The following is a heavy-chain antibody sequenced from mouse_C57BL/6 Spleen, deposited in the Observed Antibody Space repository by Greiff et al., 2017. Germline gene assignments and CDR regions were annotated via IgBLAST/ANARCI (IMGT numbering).Heavy chain of an antibody. D-gene: IGHD2-1*01. J-gene: IGHJ4*01. CDR1: GFTFSSYA. CDR3: ARDRKGNYDAMDY. CDR2: ISDGGSYT. V-gene: IGHV5-4*01. Sequence: EVQVVESGGGLVKPGGSLTLSCAASGFTFSSYAMSWVRQTPEKRLEWVATISDGGSYTYYPDNVKGRFTISRDNAKNNLFLQKSHLKSEDTAMYYCARDRKGNYDAMDYWGQGTSVTVSS.